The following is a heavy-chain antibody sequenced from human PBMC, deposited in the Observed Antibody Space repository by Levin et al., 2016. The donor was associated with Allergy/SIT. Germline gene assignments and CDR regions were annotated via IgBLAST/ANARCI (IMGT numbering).Heavy chain of an antibody. CDR2: INHSGST. V-gene: IGHV4-34*01. CDR3: ARREWELPLYYFDY. CDR1: GGSFSGYY. J-gene: IGHJ4*02. Sequence: SETLSLTCAVYGGSFSGYYWSWIRQPPGKGLEWIGEINHSGSTNYNPSLKSRVTISVDTSKNQFSLKLSSVTAADTAVYYCARREWELPLYYFDYWGQGTLVTVSS. D-gene: IGHD1-26*01.